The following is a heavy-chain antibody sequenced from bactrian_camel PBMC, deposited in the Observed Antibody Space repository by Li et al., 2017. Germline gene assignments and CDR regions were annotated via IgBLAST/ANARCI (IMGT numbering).Heavy chain of an antibody. CDR2: INSGGGST. D-gene: IGHD1*01. CDR3: AAVGPYDYCSPPGLGGEEL. Sequence: VQLVESGGGLVQPGGSLRLSCTVSRLTFRDFAMGWFRQPPGKGLEWVSVINSGGGSTCYADSAKGRFTISHERAKNTVYLQMSSLKPEDTAMYYCAAVGPYDYCSPPGLGGEELRGQGTQVTVS. J-gene: IGHJ4*01. V-gene: IGHV3S40*01. CDR1: RLTFRDFA.